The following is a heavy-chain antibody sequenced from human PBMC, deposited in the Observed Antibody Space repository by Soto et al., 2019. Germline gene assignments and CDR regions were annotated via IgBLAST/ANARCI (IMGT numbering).Heavy chain of an antibody. CDR3: ARDRDVGASTEVYWFDS. CDR2: IIPIFGKS. J-gene: IGHJ5*01. CDR1: GGTFSTYG. Sequence: QVQLLQSGAEVKKPGSSVKVACKASGGTFSTYGISWVRQAPGQGLEWMGGIIPIFGKSSYAQKFQDRVTITADEPTSTADMELSRLRSEDTAGYYCARDRDVGASTEVYWFDSWGQGTLVTVSS. V-gene: IGHV1-69*01. D-gene: IGHD1-26*01.